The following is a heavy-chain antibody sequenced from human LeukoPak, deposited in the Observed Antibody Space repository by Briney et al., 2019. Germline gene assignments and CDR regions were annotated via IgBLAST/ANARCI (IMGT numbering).Heavy chain of an antibody. CDR1: GFTFSSYA. D-gene: IGHD5-18*01. CDR2: IAYDGRSE. Sequence: AGGSLRLSCAASGFTFSSYAMHWVRQAPGKGLEWVAFIAYDGRSEHYAESVKGRFTVSRDNSKNTVYLQMNSLRAEDTAVYYCAKDIRRGYNYGYDQFAYWGQGNLVTVSS. V-gene: IGHV3-30*02. J-gene: IGHJ4*02. CDR3: AKDIRRGYNYGYDQFAY.